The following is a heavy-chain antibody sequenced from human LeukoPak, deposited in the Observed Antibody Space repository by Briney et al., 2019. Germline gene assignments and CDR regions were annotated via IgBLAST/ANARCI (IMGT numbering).Heavy chain of an antibody. D-gene: IGHD3-22*01. CDR2: ISDSGGST. Sequence: GGSLRLSCSASGFPFSSYAMHWVRQAPGKGLEYVSAISDSGGSTYYADSVKGRFTISRDNSKNTLYLQMSSLRAEDTAVYYCAKDLGIYYDSSGCYDYWGQGTLVTVSS. V-gene: IGHV3-64D*06. CDR3: AKDLGIYYDSSGCYDY. J-gene: IGHJ4*02. CDR1: GFPFSSYA.